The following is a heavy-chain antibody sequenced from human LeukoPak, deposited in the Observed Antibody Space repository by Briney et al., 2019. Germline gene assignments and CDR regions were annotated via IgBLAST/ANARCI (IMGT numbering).Heavy chain of an antibody. CDR1: GGSISSSSYY. Sequence: SETLSLTCTVSGGSISSSSYYWGWIRQPPGKGLEWIGSIYYSGSTYYNPSLKSRVTISIDTSKNQFSLKLSSVTAADTAVYYCARVMGSGWYPHYYYYGMDVWGQGTTVTVSS. J-gene: IGHJ6*02. CDR3: ARVMGSGWYPHYYYYGMDV. V-gene: IGHV4-39*01. CDR2: IYYSGST. D-gene: IGHD6-19*01.